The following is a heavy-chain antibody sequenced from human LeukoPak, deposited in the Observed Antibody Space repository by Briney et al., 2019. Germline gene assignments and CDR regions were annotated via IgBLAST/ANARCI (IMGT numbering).Heavy chain of an antibody. D-gene: IGHD3-10*01. CDR1: GFTFSSYG. CDR3: AKGPRSLRFGEAGDY. J-gene: IGHJ4*02. V-gene: IGHV3-23*01. CDR2: ISGSGGTT. Sequence: GGSLRLSCAASGFTFSSYGMSWVRQAPGKGLEWVSSISGSGGTTYYADSVKGRFTLSRDNSKNTLYLQMNSLRAEDTAVYYCAKGPRSLRFGEAGDYWGQGTLVTVSS.